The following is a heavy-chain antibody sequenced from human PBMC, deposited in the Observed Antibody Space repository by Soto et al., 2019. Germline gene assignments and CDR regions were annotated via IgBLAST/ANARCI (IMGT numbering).Heavy chain of an antibody. Sequence: GGSLRLSCAASGFTFSSYGMHWVRQAPGKGLEWVAVIPYDGSNKYYADSVEGRFTISRDNSKNTLYLQMNSLRAEDTAVYYCAKDIAAALYYYYGMDVWGQGTTVTVSS. J-gene: IGHJ6*02. CDR1: GFTFSSYG. V-gene: IGHV3-30*18. D-gene: IGHD6-13*01. CDR2: IPYDGSNK. CDR3: AKDIAAALYYYYGMDV.